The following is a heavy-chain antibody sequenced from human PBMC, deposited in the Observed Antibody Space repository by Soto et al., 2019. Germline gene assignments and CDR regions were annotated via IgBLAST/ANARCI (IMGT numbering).Heavy chain of an antibody. Sequence: SETLSLTCTVSGGSISRYYWSWIRQPPGKGLEWIGYIYYSGSTNYNPSLKSRVTTSVDTSKNQFSLKLSSVTAADTAVYYCAKSVAIFGVDHFDYWGQGTLVTVSS. CDR2: IYYSGST. D-gene: IGHD3-3*01. V-gene: IGHV4-59*01. J-gene: IGHJ4*02. CDR1: GGSISRYY. CDR3: AKSVAIFGVDHFDY.